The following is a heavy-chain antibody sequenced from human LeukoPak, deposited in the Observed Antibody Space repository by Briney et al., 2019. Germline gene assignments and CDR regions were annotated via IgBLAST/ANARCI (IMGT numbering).Heavy chain of an antibody. D-gene: IGHD3-10*01. CDR3: ARDLSYASGSTLDY. Sequence: SETLSLTCTVSGGSISSYYWSWIRQPPGKGLEWIGYIYYSGSTNYNPSLKSRVTISVDTSKNQFSLKLSSVTAADTAVYYCARDLSYASGSTLDYWGQGTLVTVSS. V-gene: IGHV4-59*12. J-gene: IGHJ4*02. CDR2: IYYSGST. CDR1: GGSISSYY.